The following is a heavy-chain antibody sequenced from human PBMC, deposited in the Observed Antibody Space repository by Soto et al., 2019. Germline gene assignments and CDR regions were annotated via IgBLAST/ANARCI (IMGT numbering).Heavy chain of an antibody. Sequence: QVQQQPWGAGLLKPSETLSLTCAVYAGSFSHYYWNWIRQSPGKGLEWIGKIKHSGSSNYNPSLSSRVSSSVDMSKNQFSLRLTSVTAADTAVYYCARGGSSDWQVALDIWGQGTMVTVSS. CDR3: ARGGSSDWQVALDI. D-gene: IGHD6-19*01. CDR1: AGSFSHYY. J-gene: IGHJ3*02. CDR2: IKHSGSS. V-gene: IGHV4-34*01.